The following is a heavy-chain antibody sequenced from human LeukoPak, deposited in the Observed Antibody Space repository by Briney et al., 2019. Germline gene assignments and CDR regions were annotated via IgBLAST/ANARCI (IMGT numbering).Heavy chain of an antibody. J-gene: IGHJ4*01. CDR2: IYSSGSA. Sequence: SETLSLTCTVSGASINNNFWTWIRQPPGKGLEWIGYIYSSGSANYNPSLKSRVIISGDTSKNQISLNLTSVAAADTAVYFCARHRDYYDTWGHGTLVTVSS. CDR3: ARHRDYYDT. CDR1: GASINNNF. V-gene: IGHV4-59*08. D-gene: IGHD3-22*01.